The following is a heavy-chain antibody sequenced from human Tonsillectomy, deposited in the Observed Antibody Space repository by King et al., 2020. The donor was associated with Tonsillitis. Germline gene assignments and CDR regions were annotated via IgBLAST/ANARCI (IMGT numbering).Heavy chain of an antibody. CDR2: INPSVGST. J-gene: IGHJ4*02. CDR1: GYTFTSYY. CDR3: ARTYYYDRSGYYFGY. V-gene: IGHV1-46*01. D-gene: IGHD3-22*01. Sequence: VQLVESGAEGKKPGASVKVSCKASGYTFTSYYVHWVRQAPGQGLEWMGLINPSVGSTSYAQKFQGRVIMTRDTSTSTVYMELSSLRSEDTAVYYCARTYYYDRSGYYFGYWGQGTLVTVSS.